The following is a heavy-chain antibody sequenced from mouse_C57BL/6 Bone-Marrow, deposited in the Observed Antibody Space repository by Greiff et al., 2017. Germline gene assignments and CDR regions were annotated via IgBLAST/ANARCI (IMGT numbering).Heavy chain of an antibody. J-gene: IGHJ2*01. CDR2: IYPSDSET. CDR3: ARQLRLRYFDY. D-gene: IGHD3-2*02. Sequence: QVQLQQSGAELVRPGSSVKLSCKASGYTFTSYWMDWVKQRPGQGLEWIGNIYPSDSETHYNQKFKDKATLTVDKSSSTAYMQLSSLTSEDSAVYYCARQLRLRYFDYWGQGTTLTVSS. V-gene: IGHV1-61*01. CDR1: GYTFTSYW.